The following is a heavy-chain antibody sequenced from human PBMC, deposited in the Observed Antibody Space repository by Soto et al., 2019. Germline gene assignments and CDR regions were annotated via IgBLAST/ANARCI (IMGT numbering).Heavy chain of an antibody. CDR1: GYTFTSYY. CDR2: INPSGGST. CDR3: ARGNPSSMYSSSWYYFDE. J-gene: IGHJ4*02. D-gene: IGHD6-13*01. Sequence: GASVKVSCKASGYTFTSYYMHWVRQAPGQGLEWMGIINPSGGSTSYAQKFQGRVTMTRDTSTSTVYMELSSLRSDDTAVYYCARGNPSSMYSSSWYYFDEWGQGTLVTVSS. V-gene: IGHV1-46*01.